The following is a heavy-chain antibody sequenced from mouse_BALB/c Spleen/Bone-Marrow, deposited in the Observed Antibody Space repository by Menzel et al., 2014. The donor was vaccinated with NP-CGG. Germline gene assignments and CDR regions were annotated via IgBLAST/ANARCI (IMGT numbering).Heavy chain of an antibody. V-gene: IGHV4-1*02. J-gene: IGHJ2*01. D-gene: IGHD1-2*01. CDR2: INPDSRTI. Sequence: EAKVVESGGGLVQPGGSLKLSCAASGFDFSRYWMSWVRQAPGKGLEWIGEINPDSRTINYTPPLKDKFIISRDNAKNTLYLQMSKVRSEDTALYYCARLGHYGYPDYWGQGTTLTVSS. CDR3: ARLGHYGYPDY. CDR1: GFDFSRYW.